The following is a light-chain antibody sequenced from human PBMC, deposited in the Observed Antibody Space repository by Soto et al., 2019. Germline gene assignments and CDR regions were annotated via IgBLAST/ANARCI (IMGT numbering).Light chain of an antibody. Sequence: QSVLTQPASVSGSPGQSITISCAGTSSDVGGHNYVSWYQQHPGKAPKLIIYDVNNRPSGVSNRFSGSKSGNTASLTISGPQAEDEADYFCSSHRSSSTLYVFGTGTKLTVL. J-gene: IGLJ1*01. CDR1: SSDVGGHNY. V-gene: IGLV2-14*03. CDR3: SSHRSSSTLYV. CDR2: DVN.